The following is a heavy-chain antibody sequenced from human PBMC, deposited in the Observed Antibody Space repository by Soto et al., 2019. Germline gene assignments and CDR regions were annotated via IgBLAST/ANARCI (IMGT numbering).Heavy chain of an antibody. CDR1: GFTFSSYA. V-gene: IGHV3-30-3*01. CDR3: ARDTRNYLYGMDV. CDR2: ISYDGSNK. J-gene: IGHJ6*02. Sequence: QVQLVESGGGVVQPGRSLRLSGAASGFTFSSYAMHWVRQAPGKGLEWVAVISYDGSNKYYSDSVKGRFTISRDNSKTTLYLQMNSLRAEDTAVYYCARDTRNYLYGMDVWGQGTTVTVSS.